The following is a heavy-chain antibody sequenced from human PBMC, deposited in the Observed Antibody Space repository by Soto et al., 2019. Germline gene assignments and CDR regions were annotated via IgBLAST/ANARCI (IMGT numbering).Heavy chain of an antibody. CDR2: IRGDGSSP. CDR1: GFTFSNFW. J-gene: IGHJ5*02. Sequence: EVQLVESGGGFVQPGGSLRLSCVASGFTFSNFWMHWVREVPGKGLMWVSRIRGDGSSPRYADSVEGRFPIFRDNAQNTLDLQMNSLRVEDTAVYYCVREIIQVLGSIRWFDPWGQGTLVTVSS. D-gene: IGHD3-10*01. V-gene: IGHV3-74*01. CDR3: VREIIQVLGSIRWFDP.